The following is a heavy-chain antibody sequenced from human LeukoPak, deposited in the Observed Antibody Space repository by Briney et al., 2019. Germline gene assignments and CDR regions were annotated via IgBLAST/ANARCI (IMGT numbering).Heavy chain of an antibody. CDR1: GFTFSSYA. CDR3: ARVQLLRAFDI. CDR2: ISGSDGGT. J-gene: IGHJ3*02. V-gene: IGHV3-23*01. D-gene: IGHD1-26*01. Sequence: GGSLRLSCAASGFTFSSYAMSWVRQAPGKGLEWVSVISGSDGGTYYADSVKGRFTISRDNSKKTLFLQMKSLRAEDTAVYYCARVQLLRAFDIWGQGTMVTVSS.